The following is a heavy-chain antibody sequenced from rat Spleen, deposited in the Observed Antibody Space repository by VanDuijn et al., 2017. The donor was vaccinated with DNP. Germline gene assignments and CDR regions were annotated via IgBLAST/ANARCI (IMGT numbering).Heavy chain of an antibody. D-gene: IGHD4-3*01. Sequence: EVQLVESGGGLVQPGRSLKLSCAASGFTFSDYYMAWVRQAPTKGLEWVAYIRFDGAITYYGDSVKGRFTISRDNAKNTLYLQMNSLRSEDTATYYCVRAVYNSGYGWYFDFWGPGTMVTVSS. CDR1: GFTFSDYY. CDR3: VRAVYNSGYGWYFDF. J-gene: IGHJ1*01. CDR2: IRFDGAIT. V-gene: IGHV5-22*01.